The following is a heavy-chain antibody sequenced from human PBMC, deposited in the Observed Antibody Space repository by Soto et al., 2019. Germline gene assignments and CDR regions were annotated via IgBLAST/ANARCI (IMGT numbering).Heavy chain of an antibody. CDR2: MNPNSGNT. Sequence: QVQLVQSGAEVKKPGASVKVSCKASGYTFTSYDINWVRQATGQGLEWMGWMNPNSGNTGYAQKFQGRVTMTRNTSISTAYMELSSLRSEYTAVYYCARFSEQDSGIADDYWGQGTLVTVSS. D-gene: IGHD6-13*01. CDR1: GYTFTSYD. V-gene: IGHV1-8*01. CDR3: ARFSEQDSGIADDY. J-gene: IGHJ4*02.